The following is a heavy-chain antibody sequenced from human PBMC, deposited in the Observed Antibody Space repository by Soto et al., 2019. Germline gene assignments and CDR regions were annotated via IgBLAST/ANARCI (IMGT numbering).Heavy chain of an antibody. CDR1: GFTFRSHG. V-gene: IGHV3-30*18. Sequence: GGSLRLSCVASGFTFRSHGMHWVRQAPGKGLEWVAMISSDGSNKYYIDSVKGRFTISRDNSKNTLYLQMNSLRVEDTAVYYCAKPRSGFQWPPFDPWGHGTLVTVSS. J-gene: IGHJ5*02. CDR2: ISSDGSNK. D-gene: IGHD6-19*01. CDR3: AKPRSGFQWPPFDP.